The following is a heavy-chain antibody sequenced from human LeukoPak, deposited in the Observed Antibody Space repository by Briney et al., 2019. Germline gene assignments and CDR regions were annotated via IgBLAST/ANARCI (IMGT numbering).Heavy chain of an antibody. D-gene: IGHD6-19*01. CDR1: GFTVSSNY. CDR2: IYSGGST. V-gene: IGHV3-53*01. J-gene: IGHJ4*02. Sequence: PGGSLRLSCAASGFTVSSNYMSWVRQAPGKGLEWVSVIYSGGSTYYADSVKGRFTISRDNPKNTLYLQMNSLRAEDTAVYYCARGRGSSGWLYYFDYWGQGTLVTVSS. CDR3: ARGRGSSGWLYYFDY.